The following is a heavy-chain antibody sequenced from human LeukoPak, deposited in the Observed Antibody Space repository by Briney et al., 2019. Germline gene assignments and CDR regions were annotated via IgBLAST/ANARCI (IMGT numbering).Heavy chain of an antibody. D-gene: IGHD4-17*01. CDR2: ISAYNGDK. J-gene: IGHJ4*02. V-gene: IGHV1-18*01. CDR3: ARGGFNDYGDYLYYFDY. Sequence: GASVKVSCKASGYTFNSHGISWVRQAPGQGLEWMGSISAYNGDKDFAQNFQGRLTMTTDTSTSTAYMELRSLRSDDTAVYYCARGGFNDYGDYLYYFDYWGQGTLVTVSS. CDR1: GYTFNSHG.